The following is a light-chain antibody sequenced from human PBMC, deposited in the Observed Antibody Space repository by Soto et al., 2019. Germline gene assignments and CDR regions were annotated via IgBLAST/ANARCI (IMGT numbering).Light chain of an antibody. CDR3: QTWGTGIHV. CDR1: SGHSSYA. Sequence: QTVVTQSPSAPASLGASVKLTCTLSSGHSSYAIAWHQQQPEKGPRYLMKLNSDGSHSKGDGIPDRFSGSSFGAERYLTISSLQSEDEADYYCQTWGTGIHVFGGGTKLTVL. V-gene: IGLV4-69*01. CDR2: LNSDGSH. J-gene: IGLJ3*02.